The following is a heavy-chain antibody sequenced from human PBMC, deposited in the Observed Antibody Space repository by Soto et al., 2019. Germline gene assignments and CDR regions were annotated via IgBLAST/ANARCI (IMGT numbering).Heavy chain of an antibody. CDR1: GGSISSSAHY. CDR3: ARAFRNYYASGSPPLDL. CDR2: IYYGGSA. J-gene: IGHJ5*02. V-gene: IGHV4-31*03. Sequence: QVQLQESGPGLVKPSQTLSLTCTVSGGSISSSAHYWSWIRQHPGKGLEWIGYIYYGGSAYYNPSLKSRVTISVDTSKNQFSLNLNSVTAADTALYFCARAFRNYYASGSPPLDLWGQGTLVTVSS. D-gene: IGHD3-10*01.